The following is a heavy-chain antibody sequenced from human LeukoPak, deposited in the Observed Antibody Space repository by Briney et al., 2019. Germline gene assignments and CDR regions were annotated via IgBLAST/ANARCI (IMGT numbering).Heavy chain of an antibody. CDR3: ARAMIGGDAFDI. V-gene: IGHV4-31*03. CDR1: GGSISSGGYY. J-gene: IGHJ3*02. D-gene: IGHD3-10*02. Sequence: SETLSLTCTVSGGSISSGGYYWSWIRQHPGKGLEWIGYTYYSGSTYYNPSLKSRLTLSVDTSKSQFSLKLSSVTAADTAVYYCARAMIGGDAFDIWGQGTMVTVSS. CDR2: TYYSGST.